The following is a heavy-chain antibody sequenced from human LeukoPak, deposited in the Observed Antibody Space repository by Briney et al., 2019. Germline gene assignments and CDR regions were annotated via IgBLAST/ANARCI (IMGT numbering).Heavy chain of an antibody. CDR1: GFTFRSYW. V-gene: IGHV3-74*01. CDR3: TSDTFGARDS. CDR2: INTDGTST. Sequence: PGGSLRLSCAASGFTFRSYWTHWVRQAPGKGLVWVSRINTDGTSTSYADSVKGRFTISRDNAKNTLFLQMNSLRAEDTALYFCTSDTFGARDSWGQGTLVTVSS. D-gene: IGHD3-10*01. J-gene: IGHJ4*02.